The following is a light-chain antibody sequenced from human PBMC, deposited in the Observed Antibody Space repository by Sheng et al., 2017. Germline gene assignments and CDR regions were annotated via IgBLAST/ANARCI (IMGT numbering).Light chain of an antibody. CDR1: ALPNKY. J-gene: IGLJ3*02. Sequence: YELTQPPSVSVSPGQTARITCSGDALPNKYTYWYQQRPGQAPVLVIYKDTERPSGIPERFSGSSSGTTGMLTISGVQAEDEADYYCQSADSSGIRWVFGGGTKLTVL. V-gene: IGLV3-25*03. CDR3: QSADSSGIRWV. CDR2: KDT.